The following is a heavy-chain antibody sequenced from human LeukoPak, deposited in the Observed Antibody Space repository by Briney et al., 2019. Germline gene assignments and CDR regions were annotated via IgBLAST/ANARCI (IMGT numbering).Heavy chain of an antibody. J-gene: IGHJ4*02. D-gene: IGHD5-12*01. V-gene: IGHV3-9*01. CDR2: ISWNSGSI. Sequence: GGSLRLSCTVSGFTFSTYSMNWVRQAPGKGLEWVSGISWNSGSIGYADSVKGRFTISRDNAKNSLYLQMNSLRAEDTALYYCAKDKRGYSGYDSDFDYWGQGTLVTVSS. CDR1: GFTFSTYS. CDR3: AKDKRGYSGYDSDFDY.